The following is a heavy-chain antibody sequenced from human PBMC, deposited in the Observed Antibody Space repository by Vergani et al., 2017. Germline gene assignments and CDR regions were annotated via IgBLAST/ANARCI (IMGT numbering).Heavy chain of an antibody. V-gene: IGHV1-8*02. D-gene: IGHD3-22*01. CDR1: GYTFTSYD. CDR2: MNPNSGNT. CDR3: ARAVYDSSGYLWLDWFDP. Sequence: QVQLVQSGAEVKKPGASVKVSCKASGYTFTSYDINWVRQATGQGLEWMGWMNPNSGNTGYAQKFQGRVTMTRNTSISTAYMELSSLRSEYTAVYYCARAVYDSSGYLWLDWFDPWGQGTLVTVSS. J-gene: IGHJ5*02.